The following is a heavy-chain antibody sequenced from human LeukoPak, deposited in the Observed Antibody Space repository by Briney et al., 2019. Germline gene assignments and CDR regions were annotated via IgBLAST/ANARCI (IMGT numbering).Heavy chain of an antibody. Sequence: ASVKVSCKASGYSFTAFYIHWVRQAPGQGLEWMGWIHPRSGDTRYAQKFQGRVTMARDTSISTVYMDLSSLGSDDTAVYYCARDGEYGTGSYYRGSLDYWGQGILVTVSS. J-gene: IGHJ4*02. CDR1: GYSFTAFY. CDR3: ARDGEYGTGSYYRGSLDY. D-gene: IGHD3-10*01. CDR2: IHPRSGDT. V-gene: IGHV1-2*02.